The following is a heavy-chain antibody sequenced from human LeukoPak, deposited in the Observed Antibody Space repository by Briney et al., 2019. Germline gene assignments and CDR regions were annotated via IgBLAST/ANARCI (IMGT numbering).Heavy chain of an antibody. D-gene: IGHD3-9*01. V-gene: IGHV3-21*01. Sequence: PGGSLRLSCAASGFTFSSYSMNWVRQAPGKGLEWVSSISSSSSYIYYADSVKGRFTISRDNAKNSLYLQMNSLRAEDTAVYYCASDILTPKKLDYWGQGTLVTVSS. CDR2: ISSSSSYI. CDR3: ASDILTPKKLDY. CDR1: GFTFSSYS. J-gene: IGHJ4*02.